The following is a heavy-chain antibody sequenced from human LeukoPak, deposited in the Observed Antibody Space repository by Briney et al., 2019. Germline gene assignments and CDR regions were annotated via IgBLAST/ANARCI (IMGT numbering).Heavy chain of an antibody. CDR1: GGSISSSSYY. V-gene: IGHV4-39*01. J-gene: IGHJ4*02. CDR3: ARQAGGYSYGYVSPYYFDY. CDR2: IYYSGST. D-gene: IGHD5-18*01. Sequence: SETLSLTCTVSGGSISSSSYYWGWLRQPPGKGLEWIGSIYYSGSTYYNPSLKSRVTISVDTSKNQCSPKLSSVTAADTAVYYCARQAGGYSYGYVSPYYFDYWGQGTLVTVSS.